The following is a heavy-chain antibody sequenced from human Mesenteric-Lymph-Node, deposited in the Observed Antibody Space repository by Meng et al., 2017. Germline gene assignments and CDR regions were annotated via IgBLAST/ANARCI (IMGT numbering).Heavy chain of an antibody. D-gene: IGHD4-17*01. V-gene: IGHV5-51*01. J-gene: IGHJ3*02. CDR1: GYSFTSYW. Sequence: GESLKTSWKGSGYSFTSYWIGWVRQMPGKGLEWMGIIYPDDPDTRYSPSFQGQVTISADKSISTAYLQWSSLKDSDTAMYYCARHQYPLREVTTDDAFDIWGQGTMVTVSS. CDR3: ARHQYPLREVTTDDAFDI. CDR2: IYPDDPDT.